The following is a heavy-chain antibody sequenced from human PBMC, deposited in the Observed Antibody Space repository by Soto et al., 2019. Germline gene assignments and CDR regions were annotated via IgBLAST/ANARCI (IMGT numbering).Heavy chain of an antibody. CDR1: EFTFSTYA. CDR3: TKEKSVMYSGYDAFDV. Sequence: GGSLRLSCAASEFTFSTYAMSWVRQAPGKGLEWVSAISGSGGSTYYADSVKGRFTISRDNTDNSLYLQMNSLTAEDTAVYYCTKEKSVMYSGYDAFDVWGRGTMVTVSS. CDR2: ISGSGGST. V-gene: IGHV3-23*01. D-gene: IGHD5-12*01. J-gene: IGHJ3*01.